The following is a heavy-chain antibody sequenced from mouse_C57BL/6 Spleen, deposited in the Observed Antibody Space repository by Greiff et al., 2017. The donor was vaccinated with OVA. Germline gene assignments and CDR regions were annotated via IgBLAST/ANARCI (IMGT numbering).Heavy chain of an antibody. D-gene: IGHD1-1*01. CDR3: TTGTVVATRYFDY. CDR1: GFNIKDYY. V-gene: IGHV14-1*01. J-gene: IGHJ2*01. CDR2: IDPEDGDT. Sequence: EVQLQQSGAELVRPGASVKLSCTASGFNIKDYYMHWVKQRPEQGLEWIGRIDPEDGDTEYAPKFQGKATMTADTSSNTAYLQLSSLTSEDTAVYYCTTGTVVATRYFDYWGQGTTLTVSS.